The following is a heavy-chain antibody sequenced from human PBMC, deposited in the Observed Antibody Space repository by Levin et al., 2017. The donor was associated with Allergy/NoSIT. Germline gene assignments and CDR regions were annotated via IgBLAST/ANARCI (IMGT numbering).Heavy chain of an antibody. CDR3: TRDGTAPSYYGSESYQQSDY. D-gene: IGHD3-10*01. V-gene: IGHV3-21*01. CDR1: GFTFTTYS. Sequence: KPGGSLRLSCAVSGFTFTTYSMNWVRQAPGKGLEWVSSIDPSSTYKLHSDAVKGRFTISRDNAKNSLYLQMSSLRAEDTAVYYCTRDGTAPSYYGSESYQQSDYWGQGTLVTVSS. J-gene: IGHJ4*02. CDR2: IDPSSTYK.